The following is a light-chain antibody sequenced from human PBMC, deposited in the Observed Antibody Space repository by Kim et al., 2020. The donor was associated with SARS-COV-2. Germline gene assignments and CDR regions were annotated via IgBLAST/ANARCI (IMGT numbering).Light chain of an antibody. V-gene: IGKV1-5*01. CDR2: DAS. CDR1: QSIRTW. CDR3: QQYDINPLT. Sequence: DIQMTQSPSTLSASVGDRVTITCRASQSIRTWLAWYQQKPGKAPKVLIYDASTLISGVPSRFGGSGSGTEFTLTISSLQPDDFATYYCQQYDINPLTFGQGTKLEIK. J-gene: IGKJ2*01.